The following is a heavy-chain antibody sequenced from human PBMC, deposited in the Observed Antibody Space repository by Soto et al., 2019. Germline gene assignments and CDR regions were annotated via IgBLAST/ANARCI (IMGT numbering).Heavy chain of an antibody. CDR2: ITESGSV. Sequence: QVHLQQWGGGLLKPSETLSLRCVVYDGSFSGSSWNWVRQAPGKGLEWIGEITESGSVNYNPSLKSRVSISLDSSKNHFSLNLTSLTAADTAVYYCARSVLRFYPYSYYGMDVWGQGTSVPVSS. CDR3: ARSVLRFYPYSYYGMDV. J-gene: IGHJ6*02. V-gene: IGHV4-34*02. D-gene: IGHD3-3*01. CDR1: DGSFSGSS.